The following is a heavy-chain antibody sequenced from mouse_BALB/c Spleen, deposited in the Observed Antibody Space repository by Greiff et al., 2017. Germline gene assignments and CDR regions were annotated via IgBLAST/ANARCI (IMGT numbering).Heavy chain of an antibody. CDR2: IYPGDGDT. V-gene: IGHV1-80*01. CDR3: ARSDYRYLYAMDY. Sequence: QVQLQQSGAELVRPGSSVKISCKASGYAFSSYWMNWVKQRPGQGLEWIGQIYPGDGDTNYNGKFKGKATLTADKSSSTAYMQLSSLTSEDSAVYFCARSDYRYLYAMDYWGQGTSVTVSS. J-gene: IGHJ4*01. CDR1: GYAFSSYW. D-gene: IGHD2-14*01.